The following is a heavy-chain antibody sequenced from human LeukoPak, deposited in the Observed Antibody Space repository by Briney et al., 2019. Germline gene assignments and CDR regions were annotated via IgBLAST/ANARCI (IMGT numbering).Heavy chain of an antibody. CDR1: GGSVSTSTYY. D-gene: IGHD4-17*01. J-gene: IGHJ4*02. Sequence: SETLSLTCTVSGGSVSTSTYYWVWIRQPPGKGLDWIGSIYYSGRTYYNPSLKSRVTMSVDTSKNQFSLKLSTVTAADTAVYYCASPNGDTRDYWGQGTLVTVSS. CDR2: IYYSGRT. CDR3: ASPNGDTRDY. V-gene: IGHV4-39*01.